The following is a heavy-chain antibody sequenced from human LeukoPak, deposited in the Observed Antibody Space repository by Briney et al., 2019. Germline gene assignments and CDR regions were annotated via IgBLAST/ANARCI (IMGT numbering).Heavy chain of an antibody. Sequence: GASVKVSCKASGYTFTGYYMHWVRQAPGQGLEWMGWINPNSGGTNYAQKFQGRVTMTRDTSISTAYMELSRLRSDDTAVYYCARVETVDTAMVRSWYFDYWGQGTLLTVSS. J-gene: IGHJ4*02. D-gene: IGHD5-18*01. CDR2: INPNSGGT. CDR3: ARVETVDTAMVRSWYFDY. V-gene: IGHV1-2*02. CDR1: GYTFTGYY.